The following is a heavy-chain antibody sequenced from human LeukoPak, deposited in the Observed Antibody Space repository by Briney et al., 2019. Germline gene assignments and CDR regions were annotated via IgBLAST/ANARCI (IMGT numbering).Heavy chain of an antibody. CDR1: GFTFRSYG. CDR2: IWYDGSNK. D-gene: IGHD3-3*01. J-gene: IGHJ4*02. CDR3: ARVGKYDFWSGYPLDY. V-gene: IGHV3-33*01. Sequence: GGSLRLSCAASGFTFRSYGMHWVRQAPGKGLDWVAVIWYDGSNKYYADSVKGRFTISRDNSKNTLYLQMNSLRAEDTAVYYCARVGKYDFWSGYPLDYWGQGTLVTVSS.